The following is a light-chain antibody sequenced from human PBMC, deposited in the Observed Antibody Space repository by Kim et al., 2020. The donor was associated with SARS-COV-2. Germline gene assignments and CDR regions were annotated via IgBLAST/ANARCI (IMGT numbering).Light chain of an antibody. CDR1: QSVSSD. Sequence: SLSPGERATLSCRDGQSVSSDLTGYQQKPGQAPRLHIYDAANRATGIPARFSGSGSGTDFTLTISSLEAEDFGVYYCQQRSNWPLTFGGGTKLEI. CDR3: QQRSNWPLT. J-gene: IGKJ4*01. V-gene: IGKV3-11*01. CDR2: DAA.